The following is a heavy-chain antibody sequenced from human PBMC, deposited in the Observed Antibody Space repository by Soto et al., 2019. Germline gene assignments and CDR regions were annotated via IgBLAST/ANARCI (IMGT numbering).Heavy chain of an antibody. D-gene: IGHD6-13*01. CDR2: ISYDGSHT. Sequence: GGSLRLSCQASGSSFSSYAMHWVRQAPGKGLEWVGVISYDGSHTFYGQSVKGRFTITRDNSKNTLYLQMPNLTTDDTGVYYCAKVAGVATGGTVGGLDPWGQGTLVTVSS. CDR3: AKVAGVATGGTVGGLDP. J-gene: IGHJ5*02. V-gene: IGHV3-30*18. CDR1: GSSFSSYA.